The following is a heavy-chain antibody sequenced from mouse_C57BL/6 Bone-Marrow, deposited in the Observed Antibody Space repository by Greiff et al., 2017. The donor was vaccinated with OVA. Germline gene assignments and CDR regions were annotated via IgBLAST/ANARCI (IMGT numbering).Heavy chain of an antibody. J-gene: IGHJ1*03. CDR2: INPYNGGT. V-gene: IGHV1-19*01. CDR3: ARLYCGYFED. CDR1: GYTFTDYY. D-gene: IGHD1-1*01. Sequence: VQLQQSGPVLVKPGASVKMSCKASGYTFTDYYMNWVKQSHGKSLEWIGVINPYNGGTSYNQKFKGKATLTVDKSSSTAYMELNSLTSEDSAVYFCARLYCGYFEDWGKGTTVTVSS.